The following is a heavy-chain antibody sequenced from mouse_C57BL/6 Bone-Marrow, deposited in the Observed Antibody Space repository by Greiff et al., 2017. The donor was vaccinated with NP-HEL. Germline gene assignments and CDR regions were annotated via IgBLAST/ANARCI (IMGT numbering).Heavy chain of an antibody. D-gene: IGHD1-1*01. Sequence: EVQVVESGGGLVQPGESLKLSCESNEYEFPSHDMSWVRKTPEKRLELVAAINSDGGSTYYPDTMERRFIISRDNTKKTLYLQMSSLRSEDTALYYCARHSYYYGSSHWYFDVWGTGTTVTVSS. J-gene: IGHJ1*03. CDR2: INSDGGST. CDR3: ARHSYYYGSSHWYFDV. V-gene: IGHV5-2*01. CDR1: EYEFPSHD.